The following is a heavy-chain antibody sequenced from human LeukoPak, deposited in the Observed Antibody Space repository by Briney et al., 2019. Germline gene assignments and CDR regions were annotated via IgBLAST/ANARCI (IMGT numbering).Heavy chain of an antibody. CDR1: GFTFSSYD. J-gene: IGHJ3*02. D-gene: IGHD1-1*01. V-gene: IGHV3-13*01. CDR3: ARGGTGDAFDI. CDR2: IGTAGDT. Sequence: PGGSLRLSCAASGFTFSSYDMHWVRQATGKGLEWVSAIGTAGDTYYPGSVKGRFTISRENAKNSLYLQMNSLRAGDTAVYYCARGGTGDAFDIWGQGTMVTVSS.